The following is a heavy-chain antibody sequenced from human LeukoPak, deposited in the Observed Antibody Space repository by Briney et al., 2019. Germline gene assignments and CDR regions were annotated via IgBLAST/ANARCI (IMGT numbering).Heavy chain of an antibody. CDR2: IYHSGST. J-gene: IGHJ3*02. D-gene: IGHD3-3*01. CDR1: GGSISSGGYS. Sequence: SQTLSLTCAVSGGSISSGGYSWSWIRQPPGKGLEWIGYIYHSGSTYYNPSLKSRVTISVDRSKNQFSLKLSSVTAADTAVYYCARGAPTTIFGVVIIPRTGAFDIWGQGTMVTVSS. V-gene: IGHV4-30-2*01. CDR3: ARGAPTTIFGVVIIPRTGAFDI.